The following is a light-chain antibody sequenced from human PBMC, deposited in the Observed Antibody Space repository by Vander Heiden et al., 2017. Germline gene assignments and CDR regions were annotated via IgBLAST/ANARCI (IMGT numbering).Light chain of an antibody. CDR2: YND. Sequence: QSVLPQPPSVSAVPRQRATIPCSGNSCNIGNNDVNWYQQFPGKAPKLLIYYNDLLPSGVSDRFSGSKSGKSASLAISGLQSEDEAEYYCAAWDDSLNRWVFGGGTKLTVL. J-gene: IGLJ3*02. V-gene: IGLV1-36*01. CDR1: SCNIGNND. CDR3: AAWDDSLNRWV.